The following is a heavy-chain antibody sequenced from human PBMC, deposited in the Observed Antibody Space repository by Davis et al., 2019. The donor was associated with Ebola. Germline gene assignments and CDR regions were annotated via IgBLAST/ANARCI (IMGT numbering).Heavy chain of an antibody. J-gene: IGHJ3*02. V-gene: IGHV2-70*11. CDR3: ARIRGSSGWPHHDAFDI. D-gene: IGHD6-19*01. CDR2: IDWDDDK. CDR1: GFSLSTSGMC. Sequence: SGPTLVKPTQTLTLTCTFSGFSLSTSGMCVSWIRQPPGKALEWLARIDWDDDKYYSTSLKTRLTISKDTSKNQVVLTMTNMDPVDTATYYCARIRGSSGWPHHDAFDIWGQGTMVTVSS.